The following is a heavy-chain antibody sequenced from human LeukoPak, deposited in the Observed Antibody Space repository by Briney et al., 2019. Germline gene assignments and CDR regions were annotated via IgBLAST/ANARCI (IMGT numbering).Heavy chain of an antibody. V-gene: IGHV3-30*02. J-gene: IGHJ4*02. CDR2: VRYDGNNP. CDR1: GFTFGGYG. D-gene: IGHD4-17*01. Sequence: GGSLRLSCAASGFTFGGYGMHWVRQAPGKGLDWVAFVRYDGNNPYYSASVKGRFTISRDNSKNTVLLQTNNLRLEDAAVYYCARGSRYGDYPYYCDFWGQGTLVTVSS. CDR3: ARGSRYGDYPYYCDF.